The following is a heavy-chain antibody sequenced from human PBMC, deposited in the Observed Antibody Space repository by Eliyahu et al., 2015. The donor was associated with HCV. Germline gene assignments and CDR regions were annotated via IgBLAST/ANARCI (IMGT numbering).Heavy chain of an antibody. CDR1: GYTFINYG. Sequence: QVQLVQSGAEVKMPGASVKVSCKVSGYTFINYGISWVRQAPGQGLEWMGWISGDNGNTNYAHRXYDRVTLTTXTSTXTAYMELRSLRSDDXAVYYCARDYYSSGSXDYWGQGSLVXVSS. J-gene: IGHJ4*02. V-gene: IGHV1-18*01. CDR3: ARDYYSSGSXDY. CDR2: ISGDNGNT. D-gene: IGHD3-10*01.